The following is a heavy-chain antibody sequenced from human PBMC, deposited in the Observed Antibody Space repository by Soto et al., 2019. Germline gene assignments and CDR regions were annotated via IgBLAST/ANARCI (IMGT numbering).Heavy chain of an antibody. CDR3: AKTVSTTWAFDP. D-gene: IGHD2-2*01. CDR2: ITGSDGNT. V-gene: IGHV3-23*01. Sequence: GGSLRLSCAASGFTFSGYAMSWVRQAPGKGLEWVSAITGSDGNTYYADSVKGRFTISRDNSKNTLYLQMNSLRADDTAVYYCAKTVSTTWAFDPWGQGTLVTVS. CDR1: GFTFSGYA. J-gene: IGHJ5*02.